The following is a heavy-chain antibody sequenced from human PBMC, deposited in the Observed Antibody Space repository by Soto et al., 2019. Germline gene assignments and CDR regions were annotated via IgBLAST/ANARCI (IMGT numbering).Heavy chain of an antibody. CDR1: GVSIDNFF. D-gene: IGHD5-12*01. CDR2: VSRGGTAAYMSEGETT. Sequence: QVQLQESGPRLVRPSETLSLTCTVSGVSIDNFFWSWIRQSPGKGLEWIGYVSRGGTAAYMSEGETTTYNPSLERRATISLDLPKNQFSLKLTSVTAADTAVYYCARDRGGITVASKPLGERFDPWGQGTLVTVSS. J-gene: IGHJ5*02. CDR3: ARDRGGITVASKPLGERFDP. V-gene: IGHV4-59*01.